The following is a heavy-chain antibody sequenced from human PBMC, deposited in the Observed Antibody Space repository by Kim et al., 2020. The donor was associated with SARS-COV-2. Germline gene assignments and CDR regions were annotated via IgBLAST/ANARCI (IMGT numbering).Heavy chain of an antibody. CDR1: GFTFSIYS. Sequence: GGSLRLSCAASGFTFSIYSMNWVRQAPGNGLECVASIISRSCYFYYADSVNARFTISSDNAKNLQYRQMNSLRAEDTAVYYCARVLQMGTASAETPSYYYGKDVWGQGTTVTDSS. CDR3: ARVLQMGTASAETPSYYYGKDV. CDR2: IISRSCYF. V-gene: IGHV3-21*01. J-gene: IGHJ6*02. D-gene: IGHD2-21*02.